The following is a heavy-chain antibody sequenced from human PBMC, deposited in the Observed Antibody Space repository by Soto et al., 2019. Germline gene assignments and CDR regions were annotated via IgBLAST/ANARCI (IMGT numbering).Heavy chain of an antibody. J-gene: IGHJ6*02. D-gene: IGHD6-13*01. Sequence: TRSLTSTVSGGSIGIGGCYLSWIRQHPGKGLEWIGYIYYSGSTYYNPSLKSRVTISVDTSKNQFSLKLSSVTAADTAVYYCARGPIAAAGGYYYYGMDVWGQGTKVTVSS. CDR1: GGSIGIGGCY. CDR3: ARGPIAAAGGYYYYGMDV. CDR2: IYYSGST. V-gene: IGHV4-31*03.